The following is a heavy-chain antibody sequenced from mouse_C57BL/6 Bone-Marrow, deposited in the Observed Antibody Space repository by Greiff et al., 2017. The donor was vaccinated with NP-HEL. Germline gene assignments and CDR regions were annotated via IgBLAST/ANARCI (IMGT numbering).Heavy chain of an antibody. V-gene: IGHV5-4*03. CDR3: ARAGSTMVFDY. J-gene: IGHJ2*01. D-gene: IGHD2-1*01. Sequence: EVKLVESGGGLVKPGGSLKLSCAASGFTFSSYAMSWVRQTPEKRLEWVATISDGGSYTYYPDNVKGRFTISRDNAKNNLYLQMSHLKSENTAMYYCARAGSTMVFDYWGQGTTLTVSS. CDR2: ISDGGSYT. CDR1: GFTFSSYA.